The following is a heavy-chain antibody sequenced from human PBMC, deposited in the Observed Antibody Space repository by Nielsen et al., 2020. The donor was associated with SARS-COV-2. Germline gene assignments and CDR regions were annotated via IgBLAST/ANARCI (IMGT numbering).Heavy chain of an antibody. D-gene: IGHD2-2*01. J-gene: IGHJ6*03. V-gene: IGHV4-34*01. CDR2: INHSGST. CDR1: GGSFSRYY. Sequence: SQTLSLTCAVYGGSFSRYYWSWIRQPPGKGLEWIGEINHSGSTNYNPSLKGRVTISVDTSKNQFSLKLSSVTAADTAVYYCARGVVVPAASMDVWGKGTTVTVSS. CDR3: ARGVVVPAASMDV.